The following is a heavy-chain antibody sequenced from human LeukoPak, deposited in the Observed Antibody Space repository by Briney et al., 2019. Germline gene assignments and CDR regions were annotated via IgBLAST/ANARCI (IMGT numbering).Heavy chain of an antibody. CDR2: INHSGST. V-gene: IGHV4-34*01. J-gene: IGHJ5*02. D-gene: IGHD5-24*01. Sequence: PSETLSLTCAVYGGSFSGYYWSWIRQPPGKGLEWIGEINHSGSTNYNPPLKSRVTISVDTSKNQFSLKLSSVTAADTAVYYCARGDGRWLQFVRWWFDPWGQGTLVTVSS. CDR1: GGSFSGYY. CDR3: ARGDGRWLQFVRWWFDP.